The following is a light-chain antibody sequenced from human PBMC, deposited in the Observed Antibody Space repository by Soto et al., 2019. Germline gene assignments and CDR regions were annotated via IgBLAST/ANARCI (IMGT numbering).Light chain of an antibody. Sequence: ILLTQFHGNLSLSQGERATLYCRASQSVSYYLAWYQQKPGQAPRLLIYDASSKATGVPDRLSGSGSGTGCTLTISRMQPEDFATYYCQAYNSYRTFGHGTKVDIK. CDR3: QAYNSYRT. V-gene: IGKV3-20*01. J-gene: IGKJ1*01. CDR1: QSVSYY. CDR2: DAS.